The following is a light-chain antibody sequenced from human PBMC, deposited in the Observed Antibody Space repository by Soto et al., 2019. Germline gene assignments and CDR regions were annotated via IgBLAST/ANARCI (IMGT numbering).Light chain of an antibody. Sequence: SQMPQSPSSLSASLGDRFTITCLTSQSISTSLNWYQQKAGKAPKLLIYGASTLQSGVPLRFSGSGSGTDFTLTISSLQREDFATYYCQESYSFLWGTCGQGTQVDIK. CDR3: QESYSFLWGT. V-gene: IGKV1-39*01. J-gene: IGKJ1*01. CDR1: QSISTS. CDR2: GAS.